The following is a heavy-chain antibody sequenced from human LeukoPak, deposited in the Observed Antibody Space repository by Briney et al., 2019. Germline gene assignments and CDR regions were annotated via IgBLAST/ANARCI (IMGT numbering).Heavy chain of an antibody. V-gene: IGHV4-39*07. CDR1: GGSISSYY. Sequence: PSETLSLTCTVSGGSISSYYWGWIRQPPGKGLEWIGSIYYSGSTYYNPSLKSRVTISVDTSKNQFSLKLSSVTAADTAVYYCARDSPARIYYYDSSGYKRAFDIWGQGTMVTVSS. D-gene: IGHD3-22*01. CDR3: ARDSPARIYYYDSSGYKRAFDI. CDR2: IYYSGST. J-gene: IGHJ3*02.